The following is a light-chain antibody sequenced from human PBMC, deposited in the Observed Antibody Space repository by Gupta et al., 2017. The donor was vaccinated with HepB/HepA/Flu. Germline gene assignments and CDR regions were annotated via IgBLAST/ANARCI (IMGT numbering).Light chain of an antibody. CDR2: FAS. J-gene: IGKJ4*01. CDR1: QDISSF. Sequence: ALRMTQSPSSFSASTGDRVTITCRASQDISSFLAWYQQKPGKAPNLLIHFASTLEGGVPSRFSGGGSGTDFTFTISSLQSEDFATYYCQQYSTYPFTFGGGTKVEI. V-gene: IGKV1-8*01. CDR3: QQYSTYPFT.